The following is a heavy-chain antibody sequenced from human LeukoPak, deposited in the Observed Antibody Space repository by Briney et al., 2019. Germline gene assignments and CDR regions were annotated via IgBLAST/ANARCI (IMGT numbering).Heavy chain of an antibody. V-gene: IGHV1-8*01. D-gene: IGHD3-3*01. CDR1: GYTFTSYD. CDR3: ARGRYSDFWSGRNYYWYFDL. CDR2: MNPNSGNT. J-gene: IGHJ2*01. Sequence: GASVTVSCKASGYTFTSYDINWVRQATGQGLEWMGLMNPNSGNTGYAQKFQGRVTMTRNTSISTAYMELSSLRSEDTAVYYCARGRYSDFWSGRNYYWYFDLWGRGTLVTVSS.